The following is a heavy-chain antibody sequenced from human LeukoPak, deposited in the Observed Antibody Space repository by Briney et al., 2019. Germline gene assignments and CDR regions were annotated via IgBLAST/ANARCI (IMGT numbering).Heavy chain of an antibody. CDR3: AREYYGSGIHFDY. D-gene: IGHD3-10*01. CDR2: ISYGGSNK. J-gene: IGHJ4*02. CDR1: GFTFSSYA. V-gene: IGHV3-30-3*01. Sequence: PGRSLRLSCAASGFTFSSYAMHWVRQAPGKGLEWVAVISYGGSNKYYADSVKGRFTISRDNSKNTLYLQMNSLRAEDTAVYYCAREYYGSGIHFDYWGQGTLVTVSS.